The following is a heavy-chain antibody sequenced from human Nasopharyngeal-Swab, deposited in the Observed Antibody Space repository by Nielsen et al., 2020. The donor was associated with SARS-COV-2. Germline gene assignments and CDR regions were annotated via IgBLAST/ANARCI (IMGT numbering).Heavy chain of an antibody. CDR1: GFTFSNDN. CDR3: AREGSFVAPDTFAR. CDR2: ISKSSSTV. Sequence: GESLKISCAASGFTFSNDNMHWVRQAPGKGLEWISYISKSSSTVYYADSVKGRITISRDNAKSSLYLQMNRLTNEDTAVYYCAREGSFVAPDTFARWGQGTLVTVSS. J-gene: IGHJ4*02. D-gene: IGHD5-12*01. V-gene: IGHV3-48*02.